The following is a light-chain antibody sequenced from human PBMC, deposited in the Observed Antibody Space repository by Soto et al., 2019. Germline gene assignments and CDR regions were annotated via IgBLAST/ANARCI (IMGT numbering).Light chain of an antibody. V-gene: IGLV1-40*01. CDR1: SSNIGAIYD. CDR2: GNT. CDR3: AAWDDTLNGQV. J-gene: IGLJ3*02. Sequence: QSVLTQPPSVSGAPGQRVTISCTGSSSNIGAIYDVQWYQQLPGAAPKLLIYGNTNRPSGVPDRFSGSKSGTSASLAITGLQAEDEATYYCAAWDDTLNGQVFGGGTQLTVL.